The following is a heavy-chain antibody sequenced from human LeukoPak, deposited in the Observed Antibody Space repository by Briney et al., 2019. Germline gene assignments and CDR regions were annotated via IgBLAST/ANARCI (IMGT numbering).Heavy chain of an antibody. CDR2: ISAYNGNT. J-gene: IGHJ4*02. V-gene: IGHV1-18*04. Sequence: ASVKVSCKASGYTFASYGISWVRQAPGQGLEWMEWISAYNGNTNYAQKLQGRVTMTTDTSTSTAYMELRSLRSDDTAVYYCARDSPSDYYGSGSYYTLFDYWGQGTLVTVSS. CDR3: ARDSPSDYYGSGSYYTLFDY. CDR1: GYTFASYG. D-gene: IGHD3-10*01.